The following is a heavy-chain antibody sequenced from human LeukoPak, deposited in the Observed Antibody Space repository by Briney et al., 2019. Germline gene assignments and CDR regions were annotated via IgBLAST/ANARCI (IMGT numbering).Heavy chain of an antibody. CDR1: GYTFPSYW. V-gene: IGHV5-51*01. CDR3: ARPSTDWSPRGYYFDY. CDR2: IFPSDSDT. J-gene: IGHJ4*02. Sequence: GESLKITCQDSGYTFPSYWIGWVRQMPGKGLEWMGIIFPSDSDTRYSPSFQGQVTISVDKSTGTAYLQWSSLKASDTAMYYCARPSTDWSPRGYYFDYWGQGTLVTVSS. D-gene: IGHD3-3*01.